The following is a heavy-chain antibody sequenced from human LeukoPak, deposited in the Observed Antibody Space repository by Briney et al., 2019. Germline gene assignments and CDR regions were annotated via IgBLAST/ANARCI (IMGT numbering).Heavy chain of an antibody. Sequence: SETLSLTCTVSDGSISGFYWSWIRQPPGKGLEWIGYIHYRGSPSYNPALKSQATISVDTSKSQFSLKLNSVTAADTAVYYCARMGQQLADYWGQGTLVTVST. J-gene: IGHJ4*02. V-gene: IGHV4-59*01. CDR2: IHYRGSP. CDR1: DGSISGFY. D-gene: IGHD6-13*01. CDR3: ARMGQQLADY.